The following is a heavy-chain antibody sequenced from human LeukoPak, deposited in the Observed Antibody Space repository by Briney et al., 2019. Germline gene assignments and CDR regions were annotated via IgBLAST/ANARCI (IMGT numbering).Heavy chain of an antibody. Sequence: GGSLRLSCAVSGITLSNYGMSWVRQAPGKGLEWGAGISDSGGRTNYADSVKGRFTISRDNPKNTLYLQMNSLRAEDTSVYFCAKRGVVIRVILVGFHKEAYYFDSWGQGALVTVSS. J-gene: IGHJ4*02. CDR1: GITLSNYG. D-gene: IGHD3-22*01. CDR2: ISDSGGRT. CDR3: AKRGVVIRVILVGFHKEAYYFDS. V-gene: IGHV3-23*01.